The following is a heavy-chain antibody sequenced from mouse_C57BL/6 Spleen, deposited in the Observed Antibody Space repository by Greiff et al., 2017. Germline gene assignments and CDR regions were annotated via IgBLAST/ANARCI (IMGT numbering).Heavy chain of an antibody. CDR1: GFTFSSYA. Sequence: EVKLMESGGGLVKPGGSLKLSCAASGFTFSSYAMSWVRQTPEKRLEWVATISDGGSYTYYPDNVKGRFTISRDNAKNNLYLQMSHLKSEDTAMYYCARDGGYYDPFDYWGQGTTLTVSS. J-gene: IGHJ2*01. D-gene: IGHD2-4*01. CDR2: ISDGGSYT. CDR3: ARDGGYYDPFDY. V-gene: IGHV5-4*01.